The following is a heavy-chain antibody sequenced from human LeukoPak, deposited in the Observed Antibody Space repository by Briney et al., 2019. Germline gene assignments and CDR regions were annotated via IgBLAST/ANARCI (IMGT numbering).Heavy chain of an antibody. Sequence: PGGSLRLSCAASVFTFSSYSMNWVRQAPGKGLEWVSSISRTSSYIFYADSVKGRFTISRDNAKNSLYLQMNSLRAEDTAVYYCARAYYDSSGLPPTAYYFDYWGQGTLVTVSS. V-gene: IGHV3-21*01. CDR1: VFTFSSYS. CDR3: ARAYYDSSGLPPTAYYFDY. D-gene: IGHD3-22*01. J-gene: IGHJ4*02. CDR2: ISRTSSYI.